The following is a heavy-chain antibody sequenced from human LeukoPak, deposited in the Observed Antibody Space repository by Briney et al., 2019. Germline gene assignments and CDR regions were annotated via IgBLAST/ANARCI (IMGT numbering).Heavy chain of an antibody. Sequence: GGSLRLSCVASGFTFISYWMNWARQAPGKGLEWVASINHNGNVNYYVDSVKGRFTISRDNAKNSLYLQMSNLRAEDTAVYFCARGGGLDVWGQGATVTVSS. V-gene: IGHV3-7*03. CDR3: ARGGGLDV. CDR1: GFTFISYW. J-gene: IGHJ6*02. D-gene: IGHD3-16*01. CDR2: INHNGNVN.